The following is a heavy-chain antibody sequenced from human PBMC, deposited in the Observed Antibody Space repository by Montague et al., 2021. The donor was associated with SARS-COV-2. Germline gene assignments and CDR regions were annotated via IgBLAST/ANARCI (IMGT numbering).Heavy chain of an antibody. CDR1: GFSLSTSGMC. CDR3: ARTEGTDYTGYYSDAVDV. D-gene: IGHD3-16*01. Sequence: PALVKPTQTLTLTCTFSGFSLSTSGMCVSWIRQPPGKALEWLARIDWDDDKYYSTSLKTRLTISKDTSKNQVVLTMTNMDPVDTATYYCARTEGTDYTGYYSDAVDVWGQGTTVTVSS. V-gene: IGHV2-70*11. CDR2: IDWDDDK. J-gene: IGHJ6*02.